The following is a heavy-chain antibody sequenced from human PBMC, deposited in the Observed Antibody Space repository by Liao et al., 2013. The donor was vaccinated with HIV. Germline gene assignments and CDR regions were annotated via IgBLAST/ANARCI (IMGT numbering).Heavy chain of an antibody. Sequence: QVQLQESGPGLVKPSQTLSLTCAVSGGSISSGSFYWSWIRQPAGKGLEWIGRIYTGGSTNYNPSLKSRVTISVDTSKKQFSLQLSSVTAADTAVYYCARIGDYGDYWKKGGGFDYWGQGTLVTVSS. D-gene: IGHD4-17*01. V-gene: IGHV4-61*02. CDR3: ARIGDYGDYWKKGGGFDY. J-gene: IGHJ4*02. CDR1: GGSISSGSFY. CDR2: IYTGGST.